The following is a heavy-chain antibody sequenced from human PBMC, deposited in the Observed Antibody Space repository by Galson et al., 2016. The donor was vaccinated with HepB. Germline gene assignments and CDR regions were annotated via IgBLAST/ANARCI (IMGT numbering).Heavy chain of an antibody. D-gene: IGHD5-12*01. CDR2: SSGRGTP. Sequence: SLRLSCAASGFTFSSYAVSWVRQTPGRGLEWVSASSGRGTPYYAGSVKGRFTISRDNSKNTLYLQMNSLRVEDTAVYYCAKQRGHALSSYYFDYWGQGALVTVSS. CDR1: GFTFSSYA. CDR3: AKQRGHALSSYYFDY. V-gene: IGHV3-23*01. J-gene: IGHJ4*02.